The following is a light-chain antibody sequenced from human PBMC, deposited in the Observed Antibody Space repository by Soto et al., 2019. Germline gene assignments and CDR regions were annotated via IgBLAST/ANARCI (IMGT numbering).Light chain of an antibody. J-gene: IGLJ2*01. CDR3: SSYAGSNNFVV. Sequence: QSALTQPPSASGSPGQPVTISCTGTSSDVGGYNCVSWYQQHPGKAPKLMIYEVSKRPSGVPDRFSGSKSGNTASLTVSGLQAEDEADYYCSSYAGSNNFVVFGGGTKVTVL. V-gene: IGLV2-8*01. CDR1: SSDVGGYNC. CDR2: EVS.